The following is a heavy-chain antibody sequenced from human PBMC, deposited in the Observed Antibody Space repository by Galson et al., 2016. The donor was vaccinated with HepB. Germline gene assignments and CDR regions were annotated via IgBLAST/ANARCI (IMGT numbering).Heavy chain of an antibody. CDR1: SVSFSHYF. CDR3: ARGVHTAVPGDNWFDP. J-gene: IGHJ5*02. CDR2: IHHSGTT. D-gene: IGHD6-19*01. V-gene: IGHV4-34*01. Sequence: SETLSLTCAVNSVSFSHYFWSWIRQPPGKGPEWIGEIHHSGTTKYNPSLESRVAMSLDTSKNQFSLQLTSVTAADTAVYYCARGVHTAVPGDNWFDPWGQGTLVTVSS.